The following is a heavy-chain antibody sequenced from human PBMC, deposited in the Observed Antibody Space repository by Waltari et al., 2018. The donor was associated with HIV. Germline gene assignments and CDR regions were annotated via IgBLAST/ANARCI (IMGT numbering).Heavy chain of an antibody. J-gene: IGHJ4*02. CDR3: AKEMAGSFAY. CDR2: LSDDGTNK. CDR1: GLSVSSYG. D-gene: IGHD6-19*01. Sequence: QVPLVESGGGVVQPGKSLRLSCAASGLSVSSYGMHWVRQAPGKGLEWVAFLSDDGTNKYYTDSVKGRFTISRDNSKNTLFLQMNSLSVEDTALYYCAKEMAGSFAYWGQGTLVTVSS. V-gene: IGHV3-30*18.